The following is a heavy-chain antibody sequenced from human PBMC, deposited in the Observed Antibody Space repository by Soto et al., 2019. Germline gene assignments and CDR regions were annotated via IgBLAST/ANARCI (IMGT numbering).Heavy chain of an antibody. D-gene: IGHD4-4*01. CDR2: ISAYTGKT. CDR1: GYTFTSYG. Sequence: QVQLVQSGAEVKKPGASVKVSCKASGYTFTSYGISWVRQARGQGLEWLGWISAYTGKTNNAQKLQGRVTMTTDTSTSTAYMELRSLRSDDTAVYYCARAVSKDTTVTTFWGQGTLVTVSS. J-gene: IGHJ4*02. CDR3: ARAVSKDTTVTTF. V-gene: IGHV1-18*04.